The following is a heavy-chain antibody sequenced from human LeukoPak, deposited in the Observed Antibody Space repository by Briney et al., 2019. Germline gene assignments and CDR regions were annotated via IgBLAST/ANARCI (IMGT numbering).Heavy chain of an antibody. J-gene: IGHJ4*02. Sequence: GGSLRLSCVVSGFTFSSYWMHWVRQAPGKGLVWVSRINSDGSSTSYADSVKGRFTISRDNAKNTLYLQMNSLRAEDTAVYYCARARPGAGTFFFDYWGQGTLVTVSS. CDR2: INSDGSST. CDR1: GFTFSSYW. V-gene: IGHV3-74*01. D-gene: IGHD1-7*01. CDR3: ARARPGAGTFFFDY.